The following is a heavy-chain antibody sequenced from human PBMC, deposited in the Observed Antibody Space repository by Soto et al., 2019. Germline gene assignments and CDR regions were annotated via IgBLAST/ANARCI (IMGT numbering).Heavy chain of an antibody. V-gene: IGHV1-18*01. CDR2: TSAYNGNT. Sequence: GASVKVSCKASGYTFTSYGISWVRQAPGQGLEWMGWTSAYNGNTNYAQKLQGRVTMTTGTSTSTAYIELRSLSSDDTAVYYCARHGTYGDYVDYWGQGTLVTVSS. D-gene: IGHD4-17*01. CDR1: GYTFTSYG. CDR3: ARHGTYGDYVDY. J-gene: IGHJ4*02.